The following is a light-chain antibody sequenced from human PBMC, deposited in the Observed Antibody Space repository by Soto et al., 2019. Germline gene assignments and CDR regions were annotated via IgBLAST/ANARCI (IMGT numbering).Light chain of an antibody. Sequence: EILLTQSPGTLSLSPGERATLSCRASQSVTSSYLAWYQHKPGQAPRLLMYDTSNRATGIPARFSGSGSGTDFTLTISRLEPEDFAVYYCQQYGSSPRTFGQGTKVDIK. V-gene: IGKV3-20*01. CDR2: DTS. CDR3: QQYGSSPRT. CDR1: QSVTSSY. J-gene: IGKJ1*01.